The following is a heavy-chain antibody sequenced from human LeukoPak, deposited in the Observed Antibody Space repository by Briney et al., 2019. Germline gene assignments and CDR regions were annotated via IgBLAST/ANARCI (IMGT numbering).Heavy chain of an antibody. D-gene: IGHD2-2*01. CDR1: GFTVSSNY. V-gene: IGHV3-66*01. Sequence: GGSLRLSCAASGFTVSSNYMSWVRQTPGKGLEWVSVIYSGGSTYYADSVKGRFTISRDNSKNTLYLQMNSLRAEDTAVYYCARGLRFVVPAAIRPRNYYYGMDVWGQGTTATVSS. CDR2: IYSGGST. CDR3: ARGLRFVVPAAIRPRNYYYGMDV. J-gene: IGHJ6*02.